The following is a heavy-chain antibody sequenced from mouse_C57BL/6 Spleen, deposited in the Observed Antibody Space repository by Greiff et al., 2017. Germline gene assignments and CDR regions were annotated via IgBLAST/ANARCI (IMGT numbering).Heavy chain of an antibody. V-gene: IGHV1-82*01. Sequence: QVQLKQSGPELVKPGASVKISCKASGYAFSSSWMNWVKQRPGKGLEWIGRIYPGDGDTNYNGKFKGKATLTADKTSSTAYMQLSSLTSEDSAVYCCARDGYYGMNFDYWGQGTTLTVSS. J-gene: IGHJ2*01. CDR3: ARDGYYGMNFDY. CDR1: GYAFSSSW. CDR2: IYPGDGDT. D-gene: IGHD2-3*01.